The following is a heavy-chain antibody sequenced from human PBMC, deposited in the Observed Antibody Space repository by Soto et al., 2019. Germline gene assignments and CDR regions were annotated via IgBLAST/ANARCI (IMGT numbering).Heavy chain of an antibody. V-gene: IGHV3-23*01. J-gene: IGHJ4*02. CDR2: VSGYGGST. D-gene: IGHD5-18*01. CDR3: AKDRESVGYSYGDY. CDR1: GFTFNSYA. Sequence: PXGSLRLSCAAPGFTFNSYAMSWVRQAPGMGLEWVSTVSGYGGSTWYADSVKGRFTISKDNSKNTLFLQMNSLKPEDTAVYYCAKDRESVGYSYGDYWGQGIQVTVSS.